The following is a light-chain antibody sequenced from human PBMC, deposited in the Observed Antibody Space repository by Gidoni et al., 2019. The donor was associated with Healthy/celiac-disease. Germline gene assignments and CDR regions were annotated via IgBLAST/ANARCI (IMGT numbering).Light chain of an antibody. CDR3: QAWDSSTAHYV. Sequence: SYELTPPPSVSVSPGQTASITCSGDKLGDKYACWYPQKPGQSPVLVIYQDSKRPSGIPERFSGSNSGNTATLTISGTQAMDEADYYCQAWDSSTAHYVFGTGTKVTVL. V-gene: IGLV3-1*01. J-gene: IGLJ1*01. CDR1: KLGDKY. CDR2: QDS.